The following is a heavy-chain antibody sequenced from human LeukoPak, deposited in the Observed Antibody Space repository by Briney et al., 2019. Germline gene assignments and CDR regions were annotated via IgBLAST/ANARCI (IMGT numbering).Heavy chain of an antibody. V-gene: IGHV3-23*01. J-gene: IGHJ5*02. CDR2: ISGSGGST. CDR1: GFTFSSYA. Sequence: PGGSLRLSCAASGFTFSSYAMSWVRQAPGKGLEWVSAISGSGGSTYYADPVKGRFTISRDNSKNILYLQMNSLRAEDTAVYYCARGLTMVRGVLNWFDPWGQGTLVTVSS. CDR3: ARGLTMVRGVLNWFDP. D-gene: IGHD3-10*01.